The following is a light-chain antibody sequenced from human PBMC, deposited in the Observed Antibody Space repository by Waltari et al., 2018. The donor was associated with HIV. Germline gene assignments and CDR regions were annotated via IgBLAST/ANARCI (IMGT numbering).Light chain of an antibody. CDR1: ISDVDGYAY. Sequence: QSALTQPPSASGSPGQSVTISCTGPISDVDGYAYVSWYQQHPSKVPKPIIDDDTRPPWGGPNRFACYESGNAASLTVSDLNADDEADYYCTSDAGITNVLFGGGTRLTVL. V-gene: IGLV2-8*01. J-gene: IGLJ3*02. CDR2: DDT. CDR3: TSDAGITNVL.